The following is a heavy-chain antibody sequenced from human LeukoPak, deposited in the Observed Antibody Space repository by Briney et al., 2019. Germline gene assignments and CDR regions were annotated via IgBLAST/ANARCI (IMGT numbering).Heavy chain of an antibody. Sequence: GGSLRLSCAASGFTFSSSDMSWVRQAPGSGLEWVSSIRHSDSNTYYADSVMGRFTISRDNSKNTLYLQMNSLSAEDTAVYYCGKRGNPTVGHHYLDVWGKGTTVSVSS. D-gene: IGHD1-1*01. J-gene: IGHJ6*03. CDR3: GKRGNPTVGHHYLDV. CDR2: IRHSDSNT. V-gene: IGHV3-23*05. CDR1: GFTFSSSD.